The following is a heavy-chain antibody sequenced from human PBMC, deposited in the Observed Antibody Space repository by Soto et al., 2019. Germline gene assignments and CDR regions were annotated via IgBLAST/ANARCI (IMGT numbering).Heavy chain of an antibody. CDR3: ARDPLYYYDSRGYAIDY. D-gene: IGHD3-22*01. V-gene: IGHV3-74*01. J-gene: IGHJ4*02. CDR1: GFTFSSYW. Sequence: GGSLRLSCAASGFTFSSYWMHWVRQAPGKGLVWVSRINSDGSSTSYADSVKGRFTISRDNAKNTLYLQMNSLRAEDTAVYYCARDPLYYYDSRGYAIDYWGQGTLVTVHS. CDR2: INSDGSST.